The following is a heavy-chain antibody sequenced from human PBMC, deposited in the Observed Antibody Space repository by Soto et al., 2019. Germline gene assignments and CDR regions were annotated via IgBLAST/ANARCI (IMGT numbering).Heavy chain of an antibody. CDR1: GFTFSSYG. D-gene: IGHD3-3*01. V-gene: IGHV3-23*01. Sequence: GGSLRLSCAASGFTFSSYGMHWVRQAPGKGLEWVSAISGSGGSTYYADSVKGRFTISRDNSKNTLYLQMNSLRAEDTAVYYCAKDLLGYYDFWSGYYTLYTIDYWGQGTLVTVSS. J-gene: IGHJ4*02. CDR3: AKDLLGYYDFWSGYYTLYTIDY. CDR2: ISGSGGST.